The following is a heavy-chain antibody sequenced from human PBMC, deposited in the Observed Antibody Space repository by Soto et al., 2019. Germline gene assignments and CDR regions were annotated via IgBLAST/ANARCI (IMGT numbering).Heavy chain of an antibody. D-gene: IGHD6-13*01. V-gene: IGHV3-30-3*01. CDR1: GFTFSSYA. J-gene: IGHJ6*02. Sequence: QVQLVESGGGVVQPGRSLRLSCAASGFTFSSYAMHWVRQAPGKGLEWVAVISYDGSNKYYADSVKGRFTISRDNSKNTLYLQMNSLRAEDTAVYYCARDKPAAAGTTYYYYGMDVWGQGTTVTVSS. CDR3: ARDKPAAAGTTYYYYGMDV. CDR2: ISYDGSNK.